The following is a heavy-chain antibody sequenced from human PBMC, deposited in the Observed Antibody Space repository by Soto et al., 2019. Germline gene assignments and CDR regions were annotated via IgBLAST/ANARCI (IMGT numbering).Heavy chain of an antibody. D-gene: IGHD3-10*01. CDR2: ITSTSSTK. CDR3: ARRITMVRGPYYYYAMDV. J-gene: IGHJ6*02. V-gene: IGHV3-48*02. CDR1: GFTFSSRA. Sequence: PGGSLRLSCAASGFTFSSRAMNWVRQAPGKGLEWLSYITSTSSTKHYAASVEGRFTISRDNAKNSLYLQMNSLRDEDTAVYYCARRITMVRGPYYYYAMDVWGQGTTVTVSS.